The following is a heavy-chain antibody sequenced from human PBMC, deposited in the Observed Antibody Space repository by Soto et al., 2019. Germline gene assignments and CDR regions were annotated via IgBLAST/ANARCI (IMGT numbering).Heavy chain of an antibody. Sequence: GASVKVSCKVSGYTLTELSMHWVRQAPGKGLEWMGGFDPEDGETIYAQKFQGRVTMTEDTSTDTAYMELSSLRSEDTAVYYCATDLYYYGSGSYFWFDPWGQGTLVTVSS. J-gene: IGHJ5*02. D-gene: IGHD3-10*01. CDR2: FDPEDGET. V-gene: IGHV1-24*01. CDR1: GYTLTELS. CDR3: ATDLYYYGSGSYFWFDP.